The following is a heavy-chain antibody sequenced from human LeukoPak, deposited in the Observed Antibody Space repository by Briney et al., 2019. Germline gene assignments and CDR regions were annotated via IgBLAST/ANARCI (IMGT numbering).Heavy chain of an antibody. CDR1: GFSLSTSGVG. D-gene: IGHD6-25*01. CDR2: IYWNDDK. J-gene: IGHJ4*02. CDR3: AHRRSGPRLHSYGY. V-gene: IGHV2-5*01. Sequence: SGPTLVNPTQTLTLTCTFSGFSLSTSGVGVGWIRQPPGKALEWLALIYWNDDKRYSPSLKSRLTITKDTSKNQVVLTMTNMDPVDTATYYCAHRRSGPRLHSYGYWGQGTLVTVSS.